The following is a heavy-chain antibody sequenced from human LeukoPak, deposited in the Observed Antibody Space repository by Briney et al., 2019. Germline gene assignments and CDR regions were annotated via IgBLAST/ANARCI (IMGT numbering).Heavy chain of an antibody. J-gene: IGHJ4*02. CDR2: INAGNGNT. CDR3: ARVGGVGVRMIAAAGREDYFDY. D-gene: IGHD6-13*01. V-gene: IGHV1-3*01. Sequence: ASVEVSCKASGYTFTSYAMHWVRQAPGQRLEWMGWINAGNGNTKYSQKFQGRVTITRDTSASTAYMELSSLRSEDTAVYYCARVGGVGVRMIAAAGREDYFDYWGQGTLVTVSS. CDR1: GYTFTSYA.